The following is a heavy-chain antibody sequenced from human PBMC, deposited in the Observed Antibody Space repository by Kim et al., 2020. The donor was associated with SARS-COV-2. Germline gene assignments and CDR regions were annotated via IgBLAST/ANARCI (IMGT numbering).Heavy chain of an antibody. CDR2: IWYDGSNK. V-gene: IGHV3-33*01. J-gene: IGHJ5*02. Sequence: GGSLRLSCAASGFTFSSYGMHWVRQAPGKGLEWVAVIWYDGSNKYYADSVKGRFTISRDNSKNTLYLQMNSLRAEDTAVYYCARDRTTQHENWFDPWGQGTLVTVSS. CDR3: ARDRTTQHENWFDP. CDR1: GFTFSSYG. D-gene: IGHD6-13*01.